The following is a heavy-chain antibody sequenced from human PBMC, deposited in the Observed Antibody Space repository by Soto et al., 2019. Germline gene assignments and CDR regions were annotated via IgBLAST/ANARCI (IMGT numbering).Heavy chain of an antibody. CDR1: GGTFSSYS. CDR2: IIPLLDIA. D-gene: IGHD3-10*01. V-gene: IGHV1-69*08. J-gene: IGHJ6*02. CDR3: ARDRVDFYYGSGSPLEYYYGMDV. Sequence: QVQLVQSGAEVKKPGSSVMVSCKASGGTFSSYSITWVRQAPGQGLEWMGRIIPLLDIANYAQRFKGRVTITADKSTSTAYMELSSLRPEDTAVYYCARDRVDFYYGSGSPLEYYYGMDVWGQGTTVTVSS.